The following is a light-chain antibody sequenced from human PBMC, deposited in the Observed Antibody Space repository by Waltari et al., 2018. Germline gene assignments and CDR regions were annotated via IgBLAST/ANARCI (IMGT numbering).Light chain of an antibody. CDR1: QSVSNY. CDR2: DAS. Sequence: EVVLTQSPATLSLSPGERATLSCRASQSVSNYLAWYQQKPGQAPRLLISDASNRATGIPARFSGSWSGTDFTLTITSLEPEDFALYYCQQRYNWPSITFGQGTRLEIK. V-gene: IGKV3-11*01. CDR3: QQRYNWPSIT. J-gene: IGKJ5*01.